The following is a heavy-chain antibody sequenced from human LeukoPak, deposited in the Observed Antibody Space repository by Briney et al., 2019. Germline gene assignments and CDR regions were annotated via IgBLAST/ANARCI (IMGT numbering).Heavy chain of an antibody. J-gene: IGHJ5*02. D-gene: IGHD4-23*01. Sequence: SETLSLTCTVSGGSISSRSYYWGWIRQPPGKGLEWIGSIYYSGYTYYNPSLKSRVTISVDTSKNQFSLKLSSVTAADTAVYSCARHHYGGNSASWFDPWGQGTLVTVSS. CDR1: GGSISSRSYY. CDR2: IYYSGYT. CDR3: ARHHYGGNSASWFDP. V-gene: IGHV4-39*01.